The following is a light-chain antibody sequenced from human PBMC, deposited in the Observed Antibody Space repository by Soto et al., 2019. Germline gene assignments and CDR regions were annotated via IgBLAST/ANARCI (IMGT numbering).Light chain of an antibody. CDR3: TSYTTRYPYV. CDR2: NVY. Sequence: QSALTQPASVSGSPGQSITISCTGTSSDVGGYDYVGWYQQHPGKAPKLMIYNVYNRPSGVSFRFSGSKSGNTASLTISGLQTEDEADYYSTSYTTRYPYVFGTGTKVTVL. V-gene: IGLV2-14*01. J-gene: IGLJ1*01. CDR1: SSDVGGYDY.